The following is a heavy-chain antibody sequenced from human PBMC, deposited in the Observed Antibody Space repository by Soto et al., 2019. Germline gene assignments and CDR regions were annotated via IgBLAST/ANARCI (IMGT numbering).Heavy chain of an antibody. Sequence: SETLSLTCSVSDDSINSVKYYWGWIRQPPVKSMEWIGSIYYRGNAYYNQSLQTRVNISLDKSRSQFSLKLNSVTAADSAVYFCARLEGLATISYYFDFWGPGALVTVSS. D-gene: IGHD3-9*01. J-gene: IGHJ4*02. CDR3: ARLEGLATISYYFDF. CDR2: IYYRGNA. V-gene: IGHV4-39*01. CDR1: DDSINSVKYY.